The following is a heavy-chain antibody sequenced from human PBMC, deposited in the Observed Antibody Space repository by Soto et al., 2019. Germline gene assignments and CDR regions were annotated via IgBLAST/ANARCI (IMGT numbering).Heavy chain of an antibody. CDR2: INIDGSTT. CDR1: GFTFSSYW. D-gene: IGHD3-10*01. Sequence: EVQLVESGGGLVQPGGSLRLSCAASGFTFSSYWMHWVRQAPGKGLVWVSHINIDGSTTNYACSVKGRFTISRDNAKNTLYRQMNSLRDEDTAVYDSARGGRGSDYWGQETLVTVSS. J-gene: IGHJ4*02. V-gene: IGHV3-74*01. CDR3: ARGGRGSDY.